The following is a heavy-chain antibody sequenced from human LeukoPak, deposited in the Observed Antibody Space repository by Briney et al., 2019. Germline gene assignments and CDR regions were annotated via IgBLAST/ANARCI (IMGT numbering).Heavy chain of an antibody. D-gene: IGHD3-22*01. J-gene: IGHJ5*02. CDR1: GGSISSSSYY. V-gene: IGHV4-39*06. Sequence: SETLSLTCTVSGGSISSSSYYWGWIRQPPGKGLEWIGSIYYSGSTYYNPSLKSRVTISVDTSKNQFPLKLSSVTAADTAVYYCARVAYYYDSSGYFWFDPWGQGTLVTVSS. CDR2: IYYSGST. CDR3: ARVAYYYDSSGYFWFDP.